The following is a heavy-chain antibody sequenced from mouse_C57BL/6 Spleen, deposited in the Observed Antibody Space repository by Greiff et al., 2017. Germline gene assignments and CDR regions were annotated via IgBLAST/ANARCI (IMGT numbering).Heavy chain of an antibody. CDR3: ARNGGYDYCFDY. CDR1: GYTFTSYW. J-gene: IGHJ2*01. D-gene: IGHD2-4*01. V-gene: IGHV1-55*01. Sequence: QVQLQQPGAELVKPGASVKMSCKASGYTFTSYWITWVKQRPGQGLEWIGDIYPGSGSTNYNEKFKSKATLTVDTSSSTAYMQLSSLTSEDSAVYYCARNGGYDYCFDYWGQGTTRTVSS. CDR2: IYPGSGST.